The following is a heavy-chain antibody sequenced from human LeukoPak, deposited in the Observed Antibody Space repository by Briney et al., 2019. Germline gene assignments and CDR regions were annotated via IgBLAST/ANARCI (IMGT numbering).Heavy chain of an antibody. CDR3: ARERRGYSYGTADYFDY. J-gene: IGHJ4*02. D-gene: IGHD5-18*01. Sequence: SETLSFTCTVSGVSISNYYWNWIRQPPGKGLEWIGYIYYSGITNYNPSLKSRVTISVDTSKNQFSLKLSSVTAADTAVYYCARERRGYSYGTADYFDYWGQGTLVTVSS. V-gene: IGHV4-59*01. CDR2: IYYSGIT. CDR1: GVSISNYY.